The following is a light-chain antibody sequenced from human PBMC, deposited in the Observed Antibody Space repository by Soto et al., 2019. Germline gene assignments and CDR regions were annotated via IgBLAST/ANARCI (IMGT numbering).Light chain of an antibody. CDR1: SSDVGGYNY. Sequence: QSVLTQPASGSGSPGQSITISCTGTSSDVGGYNYVSWYQQHPGKAPKLMIYAVSNRPSGVSNRFSGSKSGNTASLTISGLQAEDEADYYCSSYTSSSTLYVFGTGTKVTVL. CDR2: AVS. V-gene: IGLV2-14*01. CDR3: SSYTSSSTLYV. J-gene: IGLJ1*01.